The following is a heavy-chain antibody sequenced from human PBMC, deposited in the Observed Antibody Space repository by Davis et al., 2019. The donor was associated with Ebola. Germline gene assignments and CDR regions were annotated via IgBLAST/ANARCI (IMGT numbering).Heavy chain of an antibody. CDR2: ISGSGGST. J-gene: IGHJ4*02. CDR1: GFTVSSNY. D-gene: IGHD4-11*01. V-gene: IGHV3-23*01. Sequence: GESLKISCAASGFTVSSNYMSWVRQAPGKGLEWVSAISGSGGSTYYADSVKGRFTISRDNSKNTLYLQMHSLRAEDTAVYYCAKLNTVTTWPVVGYWGQGTLVTVSS. CDR3: AKLNTVTTWPVVGY.